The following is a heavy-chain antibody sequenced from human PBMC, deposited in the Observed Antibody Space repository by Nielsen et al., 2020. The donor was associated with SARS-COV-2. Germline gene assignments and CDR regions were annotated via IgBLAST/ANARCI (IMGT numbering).Heavy chain of an antibody. J-gene: IGHJ5*02. Sequence: SETLSLTCAVYGWSFSGYYWSWIRQPPGKGLEWIGEINHSGSTNYNPSLKSRVTISVDTSKNQFSLKLSSVTAADTAVYYCARHRSAHFWFDPWGQGTLVTVSS. CDR3: ARHRSAHFWFDP. D-gene: IGHD2/OR15-2a*01. V-gene: IGHV4-34*01. CDR1: GWSFSGYY. CDR2: INHSGST.